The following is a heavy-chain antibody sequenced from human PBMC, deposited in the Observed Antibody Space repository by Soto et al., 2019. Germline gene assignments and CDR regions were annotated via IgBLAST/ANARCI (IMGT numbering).Heavy chain of an antibody. D-gene: IGHD2-15*01. Sequence: GGSLRLSCAASGFTFSGYAMSWVRQAPGKGLEWVSAISASGGSTYYADSVKGRFTISRDNSKNTLYLQMNSLRAEDTAVYYCAKTPRLGYCSGGSCSVFDYWGQGTLVTVSS. J-gene: IGHJ4*02. CDR3: AKTPRLGYCSGGSCSVFDY. CDR1: GFTFSGYA. V-gene: IGHV3-23*01. CDR2: ISASGGST.